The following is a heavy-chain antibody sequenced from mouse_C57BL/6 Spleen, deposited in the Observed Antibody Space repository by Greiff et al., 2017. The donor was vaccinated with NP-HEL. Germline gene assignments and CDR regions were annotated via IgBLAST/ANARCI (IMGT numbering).Heavy chain of an antibody. CDR2: ISSGGSYT. CDR3: ASTVVANYYAMDY. J-gene: IGHJ4*01. D-gene: IGHD1-1*01. Sequence: EVQRVESGGDLVKPGGSLKLSCAASGFTFSSYGMSWVRQTPDKRLEWVATISSGGSYTYYPDSVKGRFTISRDNAKNTLYLQMSSLTSEDTAMYYCASTVVANYYAMDYWGQGTSVTVSS. V-gene: IGHV5-6*01. CDR1: GFTFSSYG.